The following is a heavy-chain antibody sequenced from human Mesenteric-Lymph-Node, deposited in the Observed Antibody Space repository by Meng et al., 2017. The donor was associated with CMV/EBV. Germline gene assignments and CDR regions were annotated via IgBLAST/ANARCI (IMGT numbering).Heavy chain of an antibody. CDR2: INSGGT. J-gene: IGHJ4*02. CDR1: GYTFTGYY. Sequence: ASVKVFCKASGYTFTGYYMHWVRQAPGQGLEWRGWINSGGTNYAQKFQGRVTMTRDTSISTASMELTRLNSDDAAVYYFAGDWGVHSAGRYPFDFWGQGTLVTVSS. V-gene: IGHV1-2*02. D-gene: IGHD6-19*01. CDR3: AGDWGVHSAGRYPFDF.